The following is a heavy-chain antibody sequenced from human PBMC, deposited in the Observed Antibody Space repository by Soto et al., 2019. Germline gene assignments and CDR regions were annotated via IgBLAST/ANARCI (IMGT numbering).Heavy chain of an antibody. CDR2: IWNDGSNT. CDR3: ARVRFCSSTSCLGMDV. J-gene: IGHJ6*02. V-gene: IGHV3-33*01. CDR1: GSTFSSHG. Sequence: PGGSLRLSCAVSGSTFSSHGMHWVRQAPGKGLEWVAAIWNDGSNTYYGDSVKGRFTISRDNSKNMLYLQMNSLRAEDTAVYYCARVRFCSSTSCLGMDVWGQGTTVTVSS. D-gene: IGHD2-2*01.